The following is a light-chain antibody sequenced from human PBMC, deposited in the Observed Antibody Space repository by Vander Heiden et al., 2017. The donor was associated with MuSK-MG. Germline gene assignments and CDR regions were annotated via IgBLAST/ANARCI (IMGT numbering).Light chain of an antibody. CDR3: QQYYSYPLT. CDR1: QSISNW. J-gene: IGKJ4*01. CDR2: KAF. V-gene: IGKV1-5*03. Sequence: RVTITCRASQSISNWLAWYQQKPGRAPKVLIYKAFTLQSGVPSRFSGSESGTEFTLTISSLQPDDSATYYCQQYYSYPLTFGGGTRVEIK.